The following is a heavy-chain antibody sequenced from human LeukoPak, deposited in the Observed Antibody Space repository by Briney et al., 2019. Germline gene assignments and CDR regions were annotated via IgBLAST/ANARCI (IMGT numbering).Heavy chain of an antibody. J-gene: IGHJ4*02. CDR3: AREVQTAYYYDSSGYQMLDY. Sequence: KPGGSLRLSCAASGFTFSSYSMNWVRQAPGKGLEWVSSISSSSSYIYYADSVKGRFTISRDNAKNSLYLQMNSLRAEDTAVYYCAREVQTAYYYDSSGYQMLDYWGQGTLVTVSS. CDR2: ISSSSSYI. CDR1: GFTFSSYS. V-gene: IGHV3-21*01. D-gene: IGHD3-22*01.